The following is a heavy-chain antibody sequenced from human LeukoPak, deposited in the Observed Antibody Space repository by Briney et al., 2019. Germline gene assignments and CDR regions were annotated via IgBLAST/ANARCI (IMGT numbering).Heavy chain of an antibody. Sequence: PSETLSLTCTVSGGSISSSSYYWGWIRQPPGKGLEWIGSIYYSGSTYYNPSLKSRVTISVDTSKNQFSLKLSSVTAAVTAVYYCARLSSFYGMDVWGQGTTVNVSS. D-gene: IGHD6-19*01. CDR2: IYYSGST. J-gene: IGHJ6*02. CDR3: ARLSSFYGMDV. CDR1: GGSISSSSYY. V-gene: IGHV4-39*01.